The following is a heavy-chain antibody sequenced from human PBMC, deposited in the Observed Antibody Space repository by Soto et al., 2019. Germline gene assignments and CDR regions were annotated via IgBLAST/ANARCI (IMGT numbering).Heavy chain of an antibody. V-gene: IGHV3-53*01. CDR1: GFTVSGNS. CDR2: IFIDGST. J-gene: IGHJ6*02. CDR3: SRDGGSGAPVAGTQDYSMYYEMDV. Sequence: EVHLVDSGGDLMQPGWSLRLSCGVSGFTVSGNSISCVRQAPGKGLAWISYIFIDGSTYYAESVRGRLSISRDTSKNTLFLHMNNLRAEDTAVYSCSRDGGSGAPVAGTQDYSMYYEMDVWGQGTTVTVSS. D-gene: IGHD6-19*01.